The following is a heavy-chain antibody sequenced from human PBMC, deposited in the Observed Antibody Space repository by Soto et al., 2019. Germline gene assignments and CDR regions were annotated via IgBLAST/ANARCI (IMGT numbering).Heavy chain of an antibody. J-gene: IGHJ4*02. CDR1: GGSISSGGYS. V-gene: IGHV4-30-2*01. CDR3: ASSETTKGFDY. Sequence: PSETLSLTCAVSGGSISSGGYSWSWIRQPPGKGLEWIGYIYHSGSTYYNPSLKSRVTISVDRSKNQFSLKLSSVTAADTAVYYCASSETTKGFDYWAREPWSPSPQ. CDR2: IYHSGST. D-gene: IGHD4-17*01.